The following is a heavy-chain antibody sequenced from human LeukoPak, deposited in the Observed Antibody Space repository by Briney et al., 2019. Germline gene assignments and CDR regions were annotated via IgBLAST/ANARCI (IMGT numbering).Heavy chain of an antibody. D-gene: IGHD1-26*01. V-gene: IGHV1-69*05. CDR3: ARVGRSRGRLPNSYYYMDV. CDR1: GDFFNSYS. J-gene: IGHJ6*03. Sequence: GASVKVSCTASGDFFNSYSISWVRQAPGQGLEWVGGIIPIFGSANYAQTFQGRVTITTDQTTSTAYMESSTLSSKTTPVYYCARVGRSRGRLPNSYYYMDVWGKETTLTLSS. CDR2: IIPIFGSA.